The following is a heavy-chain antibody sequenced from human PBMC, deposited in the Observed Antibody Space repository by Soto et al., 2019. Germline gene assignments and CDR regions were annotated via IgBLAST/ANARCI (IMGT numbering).Heavy chain of an antibody. D-gene: IGHD2-15*01. J-gene: IGHJ6*03. V-gene: IGHV3-30*18. Sequence: PGGSLRLSCAASGFTFSSYAMHWVRQAPGKGLEWVAVISYDGSNKYYADSVKGRFTISRDNSKNTLYLQMNSLRAEDTAVYYCAKDQAAVIPYYYMAVWGKGTTVTVSS. CDR2: ISYDGSNK. CDR1: GFTFSSYA. CDR3: AKDQAAVIPYYYMAV.